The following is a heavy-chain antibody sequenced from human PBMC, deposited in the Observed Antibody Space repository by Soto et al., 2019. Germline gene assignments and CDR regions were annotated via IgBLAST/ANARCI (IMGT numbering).Heavy chain of an antibody. CDR1: GGSISSSSYY. CDR2: IYYSGST. Sequence: SETLSLTCTVSGGSISSSSYYWGWIRQPPGKGLEWIGSIYYSGSTYYNPSLKSRVTISVDTSKNQFSLKLSSVTAADTAVYDGARGSDYCGMDVWGQGTTVTVSS. CDR3: ARGSDYCGMDV. V-gene: IGHV4-39*01. J-gene: IGHJ6*02.